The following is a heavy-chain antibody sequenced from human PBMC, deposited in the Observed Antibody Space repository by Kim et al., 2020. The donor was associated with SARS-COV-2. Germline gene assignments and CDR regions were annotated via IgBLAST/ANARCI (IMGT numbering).Heavy chain of an antibody. V-gene: IGHV5-51*01. CDR1: GYSFTSYW. Sequence: GESLKISCKGSGYSFTSYWIGWVRQMPGKGLEWMGIIYPGDSDTRYSPSFQGQVTISADKSISTAYLQWSSLKASDTAMYYCARITAMVTGGNYFDYWGQGTLVTVSS. CDR3: ARITAMVTGGNYFDY. CDR2: IYPGDSDT. D-gene: IGHD5-18*01. J-gene: IGHJ4*02.